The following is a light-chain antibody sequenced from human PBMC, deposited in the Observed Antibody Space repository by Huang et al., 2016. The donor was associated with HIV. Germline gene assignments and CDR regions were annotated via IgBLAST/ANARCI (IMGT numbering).Light chain of an antibody. CDR1: QSVNNNY. Sequence: EIVLTQSPGTLSLSPGERATLSCRASQSVNNNYLSWYQQKPAQAPRLLIYVVSSRATGIPDMFSGSGSGTDFTLTISRLEPEDFAVYFCQQYSRSPTFGQGTKVDIK. V-gene: IGKV3-20*01. CDR2: VVS. CDR3: QQYSRSPT. J-gene: IGKJ1*01.